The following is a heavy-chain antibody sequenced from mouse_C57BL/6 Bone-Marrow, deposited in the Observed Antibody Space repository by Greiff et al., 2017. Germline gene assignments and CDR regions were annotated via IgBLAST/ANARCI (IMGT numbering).Heavy chain of an antibody. D-gene: IGHD1-1*01. CDR1: GYTFTSYG. Sequence: VQRVESGAELARPGASVKLSCKASGYTFTSYGISWVKQRTGQGLEWIGEIYPRSGNTYYNEKFKGKATLTADKSSSTAYMELRSLTSEDSAVYFCARTYGSYYYAMDYWGQGTSVTVSS. CDR2: IYPRSGNT. J-gene: IGHJ4*01. CDR3: ARTYGSYYYAMDY. V-gene: IGHV1-81*01.